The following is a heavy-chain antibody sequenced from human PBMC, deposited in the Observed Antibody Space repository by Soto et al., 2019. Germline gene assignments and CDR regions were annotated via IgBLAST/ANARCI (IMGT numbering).Heavy chain of an antibody. Sequence: DSVKVSCKASDYTFTSYGISWVRQAPGQGLEWMGWISAYNGNTNYAQKLQGRVTMTTDTSTSTAYMELRSLRSEDTAVYYCDREDVVVPAANDYWGQGNLVTVS. CDR2: ISAYNGNT. CDR3: DREDVVVPAANDY. CDR1: DYTFTSYG. D-gene: IGHD2-2*01. V-gene: IGHV1-18*01. J-gene: IGHJ4*02.